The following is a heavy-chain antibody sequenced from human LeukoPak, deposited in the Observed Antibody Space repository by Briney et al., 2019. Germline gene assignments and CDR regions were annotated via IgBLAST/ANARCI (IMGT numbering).Heavy chain of an antibody. CDR1: GFTFSSYA. CDR3: AKMGVVAAPDPPGNWFDP. D-gene: IGHD2-15*01. Sequence: GGSLRLSCAASGFTFSSYAMSWVRQAPGKGLEWGSAISGSGGSTYYAGSVKGRFTISRDNSKNTPYLQMNSLRAEDTAVYYCAKMGVVAAPDPPGNWFDPWGQGTLVTVSS. CDR2: ISGSGGST. J-gene: IGHJ5*02. V-gene: IGHV3-23*01.